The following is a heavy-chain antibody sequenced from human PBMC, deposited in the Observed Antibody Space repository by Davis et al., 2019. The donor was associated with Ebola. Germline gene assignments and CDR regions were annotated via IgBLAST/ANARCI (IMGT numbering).Heavy chain of an antibody. CDR3: ARLDYYDSSGYYGY. D-gene: IGHD3-22*01. Sequence: MPSETLSLTCTVSGGSISSSGYYWGWIRQPPGKGLEWIGSIYYSGSTYYNPSLKSRVTISVDTSKNQFSLKLSSVTAADTAVYYCARLDYYDSSGYYGYWGQGTLVTVSS. CDR1: GGSISSSGYY. CDR2: IYYSGST. J-gene: IGHJ4*02. V-gene: IGHV4-39*01.